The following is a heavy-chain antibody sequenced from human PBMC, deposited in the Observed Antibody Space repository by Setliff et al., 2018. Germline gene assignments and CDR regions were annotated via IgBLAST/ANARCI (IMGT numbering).Heavy chain of an antibody. CDR1: GFTFSSYE. CDR2: ISSSGSTI. V-gene: IGHV3-48*03. Sequence: PGGSLRLSCAASGFTFSSYEMNWVRQAPGKGLEWVSHISSSGSTIYYADSVKGRFTISRDNAKNSLYLQMNSLRAEDTAVYYCASLFAGDFDYWGQGTLVTVSS. J-gene: IGHJ4*02. CDR3: ASLFAGDFDY.